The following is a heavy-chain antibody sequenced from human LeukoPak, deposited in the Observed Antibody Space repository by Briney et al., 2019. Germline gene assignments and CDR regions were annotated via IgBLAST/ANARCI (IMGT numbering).Heavy chain of an antibody. CDR2: VVGNGGTT. D-gene: IGHD3-3*02. J-gene: IGHJ4*02. CDR3: ARERAIYYFDY. CDR1: GFTFTTYT. V-gene: IGHV3-64*01. Sequence: GSLRLSCAASGFTFTTYTIHWVRQAPGQGLEYVSAVVGNGGTTYYANSVKGRFTISRDNSKNTVYLQMGSLRAEDTAVYYCARERAIYYFDYWGQGALVTVSS.